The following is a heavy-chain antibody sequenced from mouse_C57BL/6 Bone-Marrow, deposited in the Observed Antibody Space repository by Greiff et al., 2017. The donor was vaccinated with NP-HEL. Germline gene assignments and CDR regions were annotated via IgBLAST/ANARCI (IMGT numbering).Heavy chain of an antibody. Sequence: EVHLVESGGGLVQPGGSMKLSCVASGFTFSNYWMNWVRQSPEKGLEWVAQIRLKSDNYATHYAESVKGRFTISRDDSKSSVYLKMNNLRAEDTRIYYCTVYYSNYYAMDYWGQGTSVTVSS. V-gene: IGHV6-3*01. D-gene: IGHD2-5*01. CDR3: TVYYSNYYAMDY. CDR2: IRLKSDNYAT. CDR1: GFTFSNYW. J-gene: IGHJ4*01.